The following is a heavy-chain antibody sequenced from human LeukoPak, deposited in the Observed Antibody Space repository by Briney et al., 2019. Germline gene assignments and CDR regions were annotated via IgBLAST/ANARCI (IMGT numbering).Heavy chain of an antibody. V-gene: IGHV4-59*08. D-gene: IGHD6-6*01. Sequence: PSVTLSLTCTVSGGSIRSYFWSWIRQPPGKGLEWIGYVYYSGSTNYNPSLKSRVTISVDTSKKQFSLKLSSVTAADTAVYYCARRPDGTSHFDYWGQGTLVTVSS. J-gene: IGHJ4*02. CDR3: ARRPDGTSHFDY. CDR2: VYYSGST. CDR1: GGSIRSYF.